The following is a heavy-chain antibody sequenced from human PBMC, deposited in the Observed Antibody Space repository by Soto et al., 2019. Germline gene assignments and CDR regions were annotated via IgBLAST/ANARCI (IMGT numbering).Heavy chain of an antibody. CDR3: AREPRYFVLMVYAIGDAFDI. CDR1: GDSVSSNSAA. CDR2: TYYRSKWYN. D-gene: IGHD2-8*01. J-gene: IGHJ3*02. V-gene: IGHV6-1*01. Sequence: SQTLSLTCAISGDSVSSNSAAWNWIRQSPSRGLEWLGRTYYRSKWYNDYAVSVKSRITINPDTSKNQFSLQLNSVTPEDTAVYYCAREPRYFVLMVYAIGDAFDIWGQGTMVTVSS.